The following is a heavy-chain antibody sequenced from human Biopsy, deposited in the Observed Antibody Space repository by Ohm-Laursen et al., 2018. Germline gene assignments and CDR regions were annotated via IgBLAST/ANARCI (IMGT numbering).Heavy chain of an antibody. Sequence: SLRLSCTVSGFTFTRYWMSWVRQAPGKGLEWVANINQGGSEKYYVDSVKGRFTISRDNAKNSLYLQMNSLRAEDTAVYYCARDRREHYQFDHWGQGTRVTVSS. CDR3: ARDRREHYQFDH. D-gene: IGHD1-26*01. CDR1: GFTFTRYW. CDR2: INQGGSEK. V-gene: IGHV3-7*01. J-gene: IGHJ4*02.